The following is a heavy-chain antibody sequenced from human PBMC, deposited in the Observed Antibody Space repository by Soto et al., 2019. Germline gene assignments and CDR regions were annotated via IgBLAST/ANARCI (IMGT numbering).Heavy chain of an antibody. CDR3: ATRGSGWGEVYYYGMDV. CDR2: INPSGGST. J-gene: IGHJ6*02. V-gene: IGHV1-46*01. CDR1: GGTFSSYY. Sequence: ASVKVSCKASGGTFSSYYMHWVRQAPGQGLEWMGIINPSGGSTSYAQKFQGRVTMTRDTSTSTVYMELSSLRSEDTAVYYCATRGSGWGEVYYYGMDVWGQGTTVTVSS. D-gene: IGHD6-19*01.